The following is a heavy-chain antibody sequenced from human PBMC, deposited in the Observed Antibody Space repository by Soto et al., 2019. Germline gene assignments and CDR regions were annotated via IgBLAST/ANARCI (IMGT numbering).Heavy chain of an antibody. CDR3: ARDPIAVAGTFAFDI. CDR2: IIPILGIA. CDR1: GGTFSSYT. Sequence: SVKVSCKASGGTFSSYTISWVRQAPGQGLEWMGRIIPILGIANYAQKFQGRVTITADKSTSTAYMELSSLRSEDTAVYYCARDPIAVAGTFAFDIWGQGTMVTVSS. D-gene: IGHD6-19*01. J-gene: IGHJ3*02. V-gene: IGHV1-69*04.